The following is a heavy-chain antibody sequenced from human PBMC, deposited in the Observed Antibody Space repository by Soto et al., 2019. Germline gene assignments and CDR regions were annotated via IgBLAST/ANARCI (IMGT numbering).Heavy chain of an antibody. J-gene: IGHJ4*02. D-gene: IGHD7-27*01. CDR1: GYSVSRGSYH. Sequence: PSETLSLTFSVSGYSVSRGSYHWSWIRQPPGKGLEWIGFKPYTGSPDYNPSLKSRVVISIDRSKNQFSLKLSSVTATDTAVYFCAKVGWGGDSWGQGTLVTVSS. CDR3: AKVGWGGDS. CDR2: KPYTGSP. V-gene: IGHV4-61*01.